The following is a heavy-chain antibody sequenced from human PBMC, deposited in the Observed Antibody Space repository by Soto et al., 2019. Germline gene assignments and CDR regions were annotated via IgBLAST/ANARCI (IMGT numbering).Heavy chain of an antibody. CDR3: ASEPGGMDV. D-gene: IGHD3-10*01. J-gene: IGHJ6*02. CDR1: GGFFSGYY. CDR2: INHSGST. Sequence: LVLMSLTCAVDGGFFSGYYWSWIRQPPGKGLEWIGEINHSGSTNYNPSLKSRVTISVDTSKNQFSLKLSSVTAADTAVYYCASEPGGMDVWGQGTTVTV. V-gene: IGHV4-34*01.